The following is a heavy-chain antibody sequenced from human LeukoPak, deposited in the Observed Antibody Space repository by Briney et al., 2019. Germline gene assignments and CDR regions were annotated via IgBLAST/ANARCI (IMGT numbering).Heavy chain of an antibody. CDR3: ARERISTLPDY. D-gene: IGHD2-2*01. J-gene: IGHJ4*02. CDR2: IYTSGST. Sequence: SETLSLTCTVSGGSIISYFWSWIRQLAGKGLEWIGRIYTSGSTNYSPSLKSRVTMSVDTSKNQFSPKLSSVTAADTAVYYCARERISTLPDYWGQGTLVTVSS. CDR1: GGSIISYF. V-gene: IGHV4-4*07.